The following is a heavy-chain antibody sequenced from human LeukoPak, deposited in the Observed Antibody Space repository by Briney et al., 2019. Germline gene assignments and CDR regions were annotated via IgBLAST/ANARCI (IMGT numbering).Heavy chain of an antibody. V-gene: IGHV4-61*02. Sequence: SETLSLTCTVSGGSISSGSYYWGWHRQPAGRGREWFGRIYSSGSTNDNPSLKRRVTISVDTSKNQFSLKLSSVTAADTAVYYCAREGHDYYDSSGYYGRNWFDPWGQETLVTVSS. CDR2: IYSSGST. D-gene: IGHD3-22*01. J-gene: IGHJ5*02. CDR3: AREGHDYYDSSGYYGRNWFDP. CDR1: GGSISSGSYY.